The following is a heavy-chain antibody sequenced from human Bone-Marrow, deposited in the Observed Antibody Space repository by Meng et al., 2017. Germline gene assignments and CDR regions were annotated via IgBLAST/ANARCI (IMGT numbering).Heavy chain of an antibody. J-gene: IGHJ4*02. Sequence: DGHLVAPWGGLVKPGGSLRLSCVASGFSFTDAWMSWVRQAPGKGLEWVGRIKSNSDGGTTDYAAPVKGRFTISRDDSKNTLYLQMNSLITEDTAVYFCATGAAAADHWGQGTLVTVSS. CDR1: GFSFTDAW. V-gene: IGHV3-15*01. CDR2: IKSNSDGGTT. D-gene: IGHD6-13*01. CDR3: ATGAAAADH.